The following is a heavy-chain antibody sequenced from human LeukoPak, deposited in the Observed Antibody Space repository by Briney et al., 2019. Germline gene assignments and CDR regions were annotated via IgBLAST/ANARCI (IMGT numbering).Heavy chain of an antibody. CDR1: GGSISTYF. J-gene: IGHJ4*02. V-gene: IGHV4-59*08. Sequence: PSETLSLTCTVSGGSISTYFWSWIRLPPGKGLEWIGYVSSSGITNYSPSLKSRVSISLDRSRNQFSLILGSVTAADTAVYYCARHSREASIYYPALFDYWGQGALVTVSS. D-gene: IGHD3-22*01. CDR3: ARHSREASIYYPALFDY. CDR2: VSSSGIT.